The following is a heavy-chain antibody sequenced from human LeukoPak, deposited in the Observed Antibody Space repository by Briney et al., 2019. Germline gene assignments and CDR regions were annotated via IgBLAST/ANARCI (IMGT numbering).Heavy chain of an antibody. Sequence: SETLSLTCTVSGGSISSSSYYWGWIRQPPGKGLEWIGYIYHSGSTYYNPSLKSRVTISVDRSKNQFSLKLSSVTAADTAVYYCARAQPKGGWFDPWGQGTLVTVSS. D-gene: IGHD2-2*01. CDR3: ARAQPKGGWFDP. CDR1: GGSISSSSYY. V-gene: IGHV4-30-2*01. J-gene: IGHJ5*02. CDR2: IYHSGST.